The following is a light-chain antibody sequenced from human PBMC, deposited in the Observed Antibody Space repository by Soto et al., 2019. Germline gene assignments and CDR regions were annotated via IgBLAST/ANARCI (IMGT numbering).Light chain of an antibody. J-gene: IGKJ1*01. V-gene: IGKV3-15*01. CDR2: GAT. CDR1: QSVNNN. Sequence: EIVMTQSPTTLSVSPGERATLSCRASQSVNNNLAWYQQKHGQSPRLLIYGATTRATGIPARFSGSASGTQFTLIIRSLQSEDFAVYYCQQYNNWPRTFGQGTKVEFK. CDR3: QQYNNWPRT.